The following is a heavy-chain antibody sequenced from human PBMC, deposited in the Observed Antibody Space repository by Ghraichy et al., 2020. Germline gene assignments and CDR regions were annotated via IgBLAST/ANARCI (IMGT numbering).Heavy chain of an antibody. CDR2: IYYSGST. D-gene: IGHD6-13*01. Sequence: SETLSLTCTVSGGSISSYYWSWIRQPPGKGLEWIGYIYYSGSTNYNPSLKSRVTISVDTSKNQFSLKLSSVTAADTAVYYCARGGRYSSSWYLGVEFDYWGQGTLVTVSS. J-gene: IGHJ4*02. V-gene: IGHV4-59*01. CDR1: GGSISSYY. CDR3: ARGGRYSSSWYLGVEFDY.